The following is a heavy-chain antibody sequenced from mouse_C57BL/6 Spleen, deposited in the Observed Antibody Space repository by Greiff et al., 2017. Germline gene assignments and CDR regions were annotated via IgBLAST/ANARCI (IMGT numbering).Heavy chain of an antibody. CDR3: ARSDSSGYGDY. V-gene: IGHV1-82*01. Sequence: VQLVESGPELVKPGASVTISCKASGYAFSSSWMNWVKQRPGKGLEWIGRIYPGDGDTNYNGKFKGKATLTADKSSSTAYMQLSSLTSEDSAVYFCARSDSSGYGDYWGQGTTLTVSS. CDR1: GYAFSSSW. D-gene: IGHD3-2*02. J-gene: IGHJ2*01. CDR2: IYPGDGDT.